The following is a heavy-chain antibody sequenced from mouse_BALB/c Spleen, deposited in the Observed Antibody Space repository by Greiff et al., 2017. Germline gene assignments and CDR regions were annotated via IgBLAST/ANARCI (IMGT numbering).Heavy chain of an antibody. D-gene: IGHD2-12*01. CDR2: ISDGGSYT. J-gene: IGHJ3*01. Sequence: EVMLVESGGGLVKPGGSLKLSCAASGFTFSDYYMYWVRQTPEKRLEWVATISDGGSYTYYPDSVKGRFTISRDNAKNNLYLQMSSLKSEDTAMYYCASPPYDAWFAYWGQGTLVTVSA. CDR3: ASPPYDAWFAY. CDR1: GFTFSDYY. V-gene: IGHV5-4*02.